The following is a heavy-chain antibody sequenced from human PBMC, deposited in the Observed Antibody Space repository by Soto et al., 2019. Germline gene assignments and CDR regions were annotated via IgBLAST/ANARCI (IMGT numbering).Heavy chain of an antibody. J-gene: IGHJ6*02. V-gene: IGHV1-2*04. CDR3: AIRTIFGGSNYGMDV. Sequence: ASKVSCKASGYTFTGYYMHWVRQAPGQGLEWMGWINPNSGGTNYAQKFQGWVTMTRDTSISTAYMELSRLRSDDTAVYYCAIRTIFGGSNYGMDVWGQGTTVTVSS. CDR2: INPNSGGT. CDR1: GYTFTGYY. D-gene: IGHD3-3*01.